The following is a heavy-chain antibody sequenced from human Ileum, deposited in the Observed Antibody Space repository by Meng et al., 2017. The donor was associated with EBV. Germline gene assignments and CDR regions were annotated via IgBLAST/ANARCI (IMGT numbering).Heavy chain of an antibody. J-gene: IGHJ4*02. Sequence: QVQLQRSGPGLVKPADTLSLTCAVPGYSISSTNWWGWIRQPPGKGLEWIGYIYYSGSTSYNPSLKSRVTMSVDTSKNQFSLNLNSVTAVDTAVYYCARNVPGTSAYYDWGQGTLVTVSS. CDR1: GYSISSTNW. D-gene: IGHD3-22*01. CDR3: ARNVPGTSAYYD. CDR2: IYYSGST. V-gene: IGHV4-28*01.